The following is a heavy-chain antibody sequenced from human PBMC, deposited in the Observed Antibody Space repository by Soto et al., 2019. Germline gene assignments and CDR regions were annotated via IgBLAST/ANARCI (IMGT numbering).Heavy chain of an antibody. Sequence: SETLSLTCAVYGGSFIGYYWSWIRQPPGKGLEWIGEINHSGSTNYNPSLKSRVTISVDTSKNQFSLKLSSVTAADTAAYYCAMGNYYESSGYPPRDNADFQHWGQGTLVTVS. D-gene: IGHD3-22*01. J-gene: IGHJ1*01. CDR3: AMGNYYESSGYPPRDNADFQH. V-gene: IGHV4-34*01. CDR2: INHSGST. CDR1: GGSFIGYY.